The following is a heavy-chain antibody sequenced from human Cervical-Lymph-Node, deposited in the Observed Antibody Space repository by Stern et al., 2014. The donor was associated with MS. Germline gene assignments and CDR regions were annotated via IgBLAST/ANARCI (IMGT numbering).Heavy chain of an antibody. CDR3: AGAESGYDYYYAMDV. J-gene: IGHJ6*02. Sequence: QVQLVESGGGEVQPGKSLRLSCASSAFTFSNYALHWVRQAPGKGLEWVAVISYDGTKKYYADSVKGRFSISRDNSKKTMFLQMSSLRGDDTAVYYCAGAESGYDYYYAMDVWGQGTTVTVSS. CDR2: ISYDGTKK. CDR1: AFTFSNYA. V-gene: IGHV3-30-3*01. D-gene: IGHD5-12*01.